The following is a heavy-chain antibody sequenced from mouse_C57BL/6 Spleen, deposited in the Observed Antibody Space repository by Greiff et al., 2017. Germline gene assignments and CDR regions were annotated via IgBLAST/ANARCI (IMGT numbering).Heavy chain of an antibody. CDR1: GYAFSSSW. V-gene: IGHV1-82*01. Sequence: QVQLQQSGPELVKPGASVKISCKASGYAFSSSWMNWVKQRPGKGLEWIGRIYPGDGDTNYNGKFKGKATLTADKSSSTAYMQLSSLTSEDAAVYFCARRSGYDAMDYWGQGTSVTVSS. D-gene: IGHD3-2*02. CDR2: IYPGDGDT. CDR3: ARRSGYDAMDY. J-gene: IGHJ4*01.